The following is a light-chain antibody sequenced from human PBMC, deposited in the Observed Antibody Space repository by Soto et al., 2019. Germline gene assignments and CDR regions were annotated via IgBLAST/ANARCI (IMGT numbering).Light chain of an antibody. V-gene: IGLV9-49*01. Sequence: QSVLTQTPSASASLGASVTLTCTLSSGYSNYKVDWYQQRPGKGPRFVMRVGTGGIVGSKGDGIPDRCAVLGSGLNRYLTINNNQEEDDSDYQCGADHGSGSNFVYVFGSGTKLTVL. CDR3: GADHGSGSNFVYV. J-gene: IGLJ1*01. CDR2: VGTGGIVG. CDR1: SGYSNYK.